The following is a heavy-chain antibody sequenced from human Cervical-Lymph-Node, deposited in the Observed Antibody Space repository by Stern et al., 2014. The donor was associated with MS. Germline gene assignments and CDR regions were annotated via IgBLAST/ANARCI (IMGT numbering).Heavy chain of an antibody. CDR2: IYHSGIT. CDR3: ASATAFWSGYYVYGMDV. J-gene: IGHJ6*02. V-gene: IGHV4-4*02. D-gene: IGHD3-3*01. Sequence: QLQLQESGPGLVKPSGTLSLTCAVSGGSISSSNWWSWVRQPPGKGLEWIGEIYHSGITNYNPSLRSRFTISVDKSKNQFSLKLSSGTAADTAVYYCASATAFWSGYYVYGMDVWGQGTTVTVSS. CDR1: GGSISSSNW.